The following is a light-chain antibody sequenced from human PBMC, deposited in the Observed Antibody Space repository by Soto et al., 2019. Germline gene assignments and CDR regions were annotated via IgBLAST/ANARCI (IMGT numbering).Light chain of an antibody. V-gene: IGLV1-40*01. CDR3: QSYDTSLSVV. CDR1: SSNIRAGYD. J-gene: IGLJ2*01. CDR2: ANS. Sequence: QSVLTQPPSVSGAPGQRVTISCTGSSSNIRAGYDVHWYQQLPGTAPKLLMYANSNRPSGVPDRFSGSKSGTSASLAITGLQAEDEADYYCQSYDTSLSVVFGGGTKLTVL.